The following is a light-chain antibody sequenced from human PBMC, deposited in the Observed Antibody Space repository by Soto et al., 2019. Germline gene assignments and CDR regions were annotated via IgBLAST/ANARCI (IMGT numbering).Light chain of an antibody. V-gene: IGKV3-15*01. CDR2: GAS. CDR1: RSVSSN. Sequence: EIVMTQSPATLSLSPGERATLSCRASRSVSSNLAWYQQKPGQAPRLLIYGASTRATGIPARFIGSGSGTEFTLTISSLQSEDFAVYYCQQHNDWPLTFGGGTKVEIK. CDR3: QQHNDWPLT. J-gene: IGKJ4*01.